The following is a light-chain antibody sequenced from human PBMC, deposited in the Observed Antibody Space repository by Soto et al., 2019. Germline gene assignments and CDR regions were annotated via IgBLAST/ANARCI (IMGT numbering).Light chain of an antibody. CDR1: HTVRNSY. V-gene: IGKV3-20*01. J-gene: IGKJ1*01. CDR2: GAY. Sequence: ETVVTQSPGTLYLSPGERATLSCRASHTVRNSYLAWYQQEPGQDPRLLSYGAYSRATGIPDRLGGSGAGTEFALTIIRLEPEDFVGYDGEQYGSSPWTCGQGTKVEIK. CDR3: EQYGSSPWT.